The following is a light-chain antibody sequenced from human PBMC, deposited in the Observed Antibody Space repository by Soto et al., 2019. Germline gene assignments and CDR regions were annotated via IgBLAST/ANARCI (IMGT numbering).Light chain of an antibody. CDR3: QHYNPYSPWT. Sequence: DIQMTQSPSTLSASVGDRVTITCRASQSISNWLAWYQQKPGKAPKLLMYDASSLESGVPSRFSGSGSGTEFTLTISSLQPDVFATYYCQHYNPYSPWTFGQGTKVEIK. V-gene: IGKV1-5*01. J-gene: IGKJ1*01. CDR2: DAS. CDR1: QSISNW.